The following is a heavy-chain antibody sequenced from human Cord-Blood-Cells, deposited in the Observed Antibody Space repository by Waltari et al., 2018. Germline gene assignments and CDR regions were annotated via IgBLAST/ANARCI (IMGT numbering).Heavy chain of an antibody. Sequence: HGLEWIGWIVVGSGNTNYAQKFQERVTITRDMSTSTAYMELSSLRSEDTAVYYCAADPNYYFWSGYPIYGMDVWGQGTTVTVSS. J-gene: IGHJ6*02. V-gene: IGHV1-58*01. D-gene: IGHD3-3*01. CDR3: AADPNYYFWSGYPIYGMDV. CDR2: IVVGSGNT.